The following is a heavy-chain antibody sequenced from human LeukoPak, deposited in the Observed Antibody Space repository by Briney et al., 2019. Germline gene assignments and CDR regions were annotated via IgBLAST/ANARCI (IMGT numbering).Heavy chain of an antibody. CDR3: ARDSDSAGAGIFDY. CDR2: IYYSGST. Sequence: PSETLSLTCNVSGVSITSGGYYWTWIRHFPGKGLECIGYIYYSGSTNYNPSLKSRVTISEDTSKNHFSLKLNSVTAADTAVYYCARDSDSAGAGIFDYWGQGMLATVSS. D-gene: IGHD6-13*01. V-gene: IGHV4-31*03. J-gene: IGHJ4*02. CDR1: GVSITSGGYY.